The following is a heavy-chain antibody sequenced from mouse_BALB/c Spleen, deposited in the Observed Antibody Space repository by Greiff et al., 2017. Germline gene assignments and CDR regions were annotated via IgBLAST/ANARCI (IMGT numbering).Heavy chain of an antibody. V-gene: IGHV5-17*02. CDR2: ISSGSSTI. CDR1: GFTFSSFG. D-gene: IGHD1-2*01. Sequence: EVQVVESGGGLVQPGGSRKLSCAASGFTFSSFGMHWVRQAPEKGLEWVAYISSGSSTIYYADTVKGRFTISRDNPKNTLFLQMTSLRSEDTAMYYCAREGSFTTATVYWGQGTTLTVSS. J-gene: IGHJ2*01. CDR3: AREGSFTTATVY.